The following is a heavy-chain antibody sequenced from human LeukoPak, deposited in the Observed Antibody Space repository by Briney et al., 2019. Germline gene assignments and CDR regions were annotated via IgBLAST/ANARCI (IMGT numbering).Heavy chain of an antibody. V-gene: IGHV3-30-3*01. Sequence: GGSLRLSCAASGFTFSSYAMHWVRQAPGKGLEWGAVISYDGSNKYYADSVKGRFTISRDNSKNTLYLQMNSLRAEDTAVYYCARDPTGDSSGWNLNWFDPWGQGTLVTVSS. D-gene: IGHD3-22*01. CDR2: ISYDGSNK. CDR1: GFTFSSYA. J-gene: IGHJ5*02. CDR3: ARDPTGDSSGWNLNWFDP.